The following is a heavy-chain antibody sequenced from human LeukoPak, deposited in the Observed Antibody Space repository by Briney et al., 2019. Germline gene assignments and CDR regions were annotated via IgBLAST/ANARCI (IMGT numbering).Heavy chain of an antibody. CDR3: AKLPGSTDYGMDV. D-gene: IGHD3-10*01. J-gene: IGHJ6*02. CDR2: ISYDGSNK. V-gene: IGHV3-30*18. Sequence: PGGSLRLSCAASGFTVSSNYMSWVRQAPGKGLEWVAVISYDGSNKYYADSVKGRFTISRDNSKNTLYLQMNSLRAEDTAVYYCAKLPGSTDYGMDVWGQGTTVTVSS. CDR1: GFTVSSNY.